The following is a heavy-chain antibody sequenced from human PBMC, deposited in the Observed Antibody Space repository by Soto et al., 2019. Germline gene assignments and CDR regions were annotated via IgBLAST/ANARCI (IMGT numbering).Heavy chain of an antibody. J-gene: IGHJ4*02. Sequence: GASVKVSCKASGYTFINFGISWVRQAPGQGLEWMGGIIPIFGTANYAQKFQGRVTITADKSTSTAYMELSSLRSEDTAVYYCASSSVADAYFDYWGQGTLVTVSS. CDR1: GYTFINFG. D-gene: IGHD6-19*01. CDR3: ASSSVADAYFDY. CDR2: IIPIFGTA. V-gene: IGHV1-69*06.